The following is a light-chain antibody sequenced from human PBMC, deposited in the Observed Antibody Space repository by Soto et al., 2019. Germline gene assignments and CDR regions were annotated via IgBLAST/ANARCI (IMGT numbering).Light chain of an antibody. CDR2: WAS. J-gene: IGKJ2*01. Sequence: DIVMTQSPDSLAVSLGERATISCKSSQSLLLGSNNKTYLSWYQHRPGQSPKMLIFWASARESGVPERFSGSGYETDFTLAMRGLQPEDAAAYYCQQYYSDFFTFGQGTRLEIK. CDR1: QSLLLGSNNKTY. CDR3: QQYYSDFFT. V-gene: IGKV4-1*01.